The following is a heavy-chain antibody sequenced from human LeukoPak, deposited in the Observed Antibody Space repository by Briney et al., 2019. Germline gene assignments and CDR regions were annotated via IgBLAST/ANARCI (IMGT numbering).Heavy chain of an antibody. V-gene: IGHV4-59*06. CDR1: GGSISSYY. J-gene: IGHJ4*02. D-gene: IGHD5-12*01. Sequence: SETLSLTCTVSGGSISSYYWSWIRQHPGKGLEWIGYIYYSGSTYYNPSLKSRVTISVDTSKNQFSLKLSSVTAADTAVYYCWGIVATHIEDYWGQGTLVTVSS. CDR3: WGIVATHIEDY. CDR2: IYYSGST.